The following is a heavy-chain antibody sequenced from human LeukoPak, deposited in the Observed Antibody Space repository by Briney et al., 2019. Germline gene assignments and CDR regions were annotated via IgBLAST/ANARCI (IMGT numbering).Heavy chain of an antibody. J-gene: IGHJ4*02. D-gene: IGHD2-8*01. Sequence: SETLSLTCTVSGGSISSSSYYWGWIRQPPGKGLEWIGEINHSGSTNYNPSLKSRVTISVDTSKNQFSLKLSSVTAADTAVYYCARGDYCTNGVCYLFDYWGQGTLVTVSS. CDR2: INHSGST. V-gene: IGHV4-39*07. CDR3: ARGDYCTNGVCYLFDY. CDR1: GGSISSSSYY.